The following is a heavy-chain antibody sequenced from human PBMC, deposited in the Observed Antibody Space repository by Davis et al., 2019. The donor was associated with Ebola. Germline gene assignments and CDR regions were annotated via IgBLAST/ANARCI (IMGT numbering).Heavy chain of an antibody. CDR2: IWDDGSNK. Sequence: GGSLRLSCAASGFTLSGYDMNWVRQAPGKGLQWVAVIWDDGSNKYYADSVKGRFTISRDNSKNTLYLQMNSLRAEDTAVYYCARKSGIDYWGQGTLVTVSS. CDR1: GFTLSGYD. J-gene: IGHJ4*02. V-gene: IGHV3-33*01. D-gene: IGHD6-25*01. CDR3: ARKSGIDY.